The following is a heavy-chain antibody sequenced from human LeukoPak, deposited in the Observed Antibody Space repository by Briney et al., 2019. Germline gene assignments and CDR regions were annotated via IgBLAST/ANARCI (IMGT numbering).Heavy chain of an antibody. Sequence: AGSLRLSCAASGFTFSTYWIHWLRQTPEKGLVWVSRISSDGSRTTYADSVKGRFTISRDNAKNTVYLQMNSLRAEDTAVYYCGRDTGDGYNSYFDYWGQGTMVTVSA. CDR3: GRDTGDGYNSYFDY. CDR2: ISSDGSRT. D-gene: IGHD5-24*01. J-gene: IGHJ4*02. CDR1: GFTFSTYW. V-gene: IGHV3-74*01.